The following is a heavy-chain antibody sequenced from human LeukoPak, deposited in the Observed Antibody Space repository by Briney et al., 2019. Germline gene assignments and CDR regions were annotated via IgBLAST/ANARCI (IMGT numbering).Heavy chain of an antibody. V-gene: IGHV4-34*01. CDR1: GGSFSGYY. CDR2: INHSGST. Sequence: SETLSLTCAVYGGSFSGYYWSWIRQPPGKGLEWIGEINHSGSTNYNPSLNSRVTIFLDTSKNRFSLNLISVTATDTAVYYCVRDYSNFVQGDWGQGTLVTVSS. J-gene: IGHJ4*02. CDR3: VRDYSNFVQGD. D-gene: IGHD4-11*01.